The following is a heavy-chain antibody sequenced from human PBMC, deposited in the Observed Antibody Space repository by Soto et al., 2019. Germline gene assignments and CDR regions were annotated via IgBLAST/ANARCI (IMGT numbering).Heavy chain of an antibody. CDR3: TRDVLGEYYYDSSGYRPHNWFDP. J-gene: IGHJ5*02. V-gene: IGHV3-49*04. D-gene: IGHD3-22*01. Sequence: SLRLSCTGSGFTFGDYAMSWVRQAPGKGLEWVGFIRSKAYGGTTEYAASVKGRFTISRDDSKSIAYLQMNSLKTEDTAVYYCTRDVLGEYYYDSSGYRPHNWFDPWGQGTLVTVSS. CDR2: IRSKAYGGTT. CDR1: GFTFGDYA.